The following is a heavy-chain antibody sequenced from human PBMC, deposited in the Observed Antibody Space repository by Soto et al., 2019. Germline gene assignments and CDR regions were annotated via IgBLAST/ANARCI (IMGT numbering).Heavy chain of an antibody. CDR1: GLIFSSYW. J-gene: IGHJ4*02. D-gene: IGHD3-10*01. CDR3: AGGDYSGAGTFYLTDH. V-gene: IGHV3-74*01. CDR2: INGDGRTT. Sequence: EVQLEESGGGLVQPGGSLRLSCTASGLIFSSYWMHWVRQAPGKGLMWVSRINGDGRTTTYADSVKGRFTISRDNAKNNGYLPVDSLRGEDTAVYYCAGGDYSGAGTFYLTDHWGQGTLVTVSS.